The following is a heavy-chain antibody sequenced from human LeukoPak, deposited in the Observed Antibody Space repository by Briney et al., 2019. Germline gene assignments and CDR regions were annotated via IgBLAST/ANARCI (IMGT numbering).Heavy chain of an antibody. CDR3: AKVFTIFGVVTPLDY. Sequence: GGSLRLSCAASGFTFSSYGMHWVRQAPGKGLEWVAFIRYDGSNKYYADSVKGRFTISRDNSKNTLYLQMNSLRAEDTAVYYCAKVFTIFGVVTPLDYWGQGTLVTVSS. CDR2: IRYDGSNK. V-gene: IGHV3-30*02. CDR1: GFTFSSYG. D-gene: IGHD3-3*01. J-gene: IGHJ4*02.